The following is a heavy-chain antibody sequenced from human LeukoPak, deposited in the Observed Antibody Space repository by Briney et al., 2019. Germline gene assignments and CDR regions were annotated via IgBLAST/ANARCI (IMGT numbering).Heavy chain of an antibody. V-gene: IGHV1-46*01. J-gene: IGHJ3*02. CDR1: GYTFTSYY. CDR2: INPSGGST. CDR3: ARDIDYGDYVAPGGALDI. Sequence: ASVKVSCKASGYTFTSYYMHWVRQAPGQGLEWMGIINPSGGSTSYAQKFQGRVTMTRDTSTSTVYMELSSLRSEDTAVYYCARDIDYGDYVAPGGALDIWGQGTMVTVSS. D-gene: IGHD4-17*01.